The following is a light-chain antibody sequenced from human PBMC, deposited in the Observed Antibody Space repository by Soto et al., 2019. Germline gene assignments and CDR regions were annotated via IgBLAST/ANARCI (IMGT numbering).Light chain of an antibody. CDR1: QSVSSN. V-gene: IGKV3-15*01. CDR3: QQYNNWPPYT. J-gene: IGKJ2*01. CDR2: GAS. Sequence: EIVMTQSPDTLSVSPGERATLSCRASQSVSSNLAWYQQKPGQAPRLLIYGASTRATGVPARFRGRGSRTEFTLTISSLQSEDFAVYYCQQYNNWPPYTFGQGTKLEIK.